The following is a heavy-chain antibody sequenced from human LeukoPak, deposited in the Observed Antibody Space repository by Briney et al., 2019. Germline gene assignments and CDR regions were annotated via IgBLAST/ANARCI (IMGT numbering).Heavy chain of an antibody. J-gene: IGHJ4*02. CDR2: IIPILGTA. CDR3: AREGDTAMAKPFDY. CDR1: GYTFTGYY. D-gene: IGHD5-18*01. V-gene: IGHV1-69*08. Sequence: SVKVSCKASGYTFTGYYMHWVRQAPGQGLEWMGRIIPILGTANYAQKFQGRVTITADKSTSTAYMELSSLRSEDTAVYYCAREGDTAMAKPFDYWGQGTLVTVSS.